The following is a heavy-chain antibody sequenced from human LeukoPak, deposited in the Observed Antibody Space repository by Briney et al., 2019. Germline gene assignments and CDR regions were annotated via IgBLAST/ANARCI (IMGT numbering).Heavy chain of an antibody. J-gene: IGHJ4*02. V-gene: IGHV4-39*01. D-gene: IGHD6-13*01. Sequence: SETLSLTCTVSGGSISSGIYYWGWIRQPPGKGLEWIGSIYYSGNAYYNPSLKSRVTISVDTSKNQLSLKLDSVTAADTAVYYCAGHVRQQLPPKPFDYWGQGTLVTVSS. CDR1: GGSISSGIYY. CDR2: IYYSGNA. CDR3: AGHVRQQLPPKPFDY.